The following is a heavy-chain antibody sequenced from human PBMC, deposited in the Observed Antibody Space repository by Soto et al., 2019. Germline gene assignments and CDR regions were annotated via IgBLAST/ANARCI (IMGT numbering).Heavy chain of an antibody. D-gene: IGHD4-17*01. V-gene: IGHV4-39*01. CDR1: GGSISSSSYY. CDR3: ASDYGDYIDYYYYGMDV. Sequence: SETLSLTCTVSGGSISSSSYYWGWIRQPPGKGLEWIGSIYYSGSTYYNPSLKSRVTISVDTSKNQFSLKLSSVTAADTAVYYCASDYGDYIDYYYYGMDVWGQGTTVTVSS. J-gene: IGHJ6*02. CDR2: IYYSGST.